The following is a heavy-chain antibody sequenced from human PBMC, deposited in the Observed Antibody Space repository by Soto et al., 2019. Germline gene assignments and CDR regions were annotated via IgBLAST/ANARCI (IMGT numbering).Heavy chain of an antibody. J-gene: IGHJ4*02. CDR1: GFAFNNYG. Sequence: LRLSCTVSGFAFNNYGINWVRQAPGKGLEWVSSISSSSSYIYYADSVKGRFTISRDNAKNSLYLQMNSLRAEDTAVYYCARDRAHIAVAKYYFDYWGQGTLVTVSS. V-gene: IGHV3-21*01. CDR3: ARDRAHIAVAKYYFDY. CDR2: ISSSSSYI. D-gene: IGHD6-19*01.